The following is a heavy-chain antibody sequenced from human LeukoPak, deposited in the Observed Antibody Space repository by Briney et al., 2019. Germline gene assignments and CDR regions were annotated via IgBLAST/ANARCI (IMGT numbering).Heavy chain of an antibody. CDR1: GFTFSSSA. D-gene: IGHD6-19*01. CDR3: AKDLGAVLFDY. J-gene: IGHJ4*02. V-gene: IGHV3-23*01. Sequence: PGGSLRLSCAASGFTFSSSAMSWVRQAPGKGLEWVSAISNNGGYTYYADSVKGRFTISRDNSKNTLYLQMNSLRAEDTAVYYCAKDLGAVLFDYWGQGTLVTVSS. CDR2: ISNNGGYT.